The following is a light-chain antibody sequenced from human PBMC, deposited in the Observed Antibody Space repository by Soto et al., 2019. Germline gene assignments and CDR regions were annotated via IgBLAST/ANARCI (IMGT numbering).Light chain of an antibody. CDR3: QQYYSYRT. CDR1: QTISGW. CDR2: DAS. V-gene: IGKV1-5*01. Sequence: RMSQSPSTLSAYVGDRVTITCRASQTISGWLAWYQQKPGKAPNLLIYDASSLESGVPSRFSGSGSGTEFTLTISSLQPEDFATYYCQQYYSYRTFGQGTKVDIK. J-gene: IGKJ1*01.